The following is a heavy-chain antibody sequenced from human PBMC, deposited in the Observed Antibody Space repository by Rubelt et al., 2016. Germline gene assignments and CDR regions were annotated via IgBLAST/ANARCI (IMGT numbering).Heavy chain of an antibody. CDR1: GGSISSSGYF. Sequence: QLQLQESGPGLVKPSETLSLTCSVSGGSISSSGYFWGWIRQPPGKGLEWIASIYYTGSTYYNPSLKSRVTISLDTSKNQFSLELSSVTAADSYVTAADTAVYYCGRSPPSSSSDPDYWGQGTLVTVSS. V-gene: IGHV4-39*07. CDR2: IYYTGST. J-gene: IGHJ4*02. CDR3: DTAVYYCGRSPPSSSSDPDY. D-gene: IGHD6-6*01.